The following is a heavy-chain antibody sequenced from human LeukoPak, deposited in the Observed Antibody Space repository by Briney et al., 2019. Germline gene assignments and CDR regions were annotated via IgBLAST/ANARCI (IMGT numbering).Heavy chain of an antibody. D-gene: IGHD6-13*01. Sequence: SETLSLTCTVSGYSISSGYYWGWIRPPPGKGLEWIGSIYHSGSTYYNPSLKSRVTISVDTSKNQFSLKLSSVTAADTAVYYCARADYSSSWSHDYYYMDVWGKGTTVTVSS. J-gene: IGHJ6*03. CDR2: IYHSGST. CDR1: GYSISSGYY. CDR3: ARADYSSSWSHDYYYMDV. V-gene: IGHV4-38-2*02.